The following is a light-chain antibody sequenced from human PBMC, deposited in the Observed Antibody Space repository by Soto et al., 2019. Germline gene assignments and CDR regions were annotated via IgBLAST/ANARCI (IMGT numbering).Light chain of an antibody. J-gene: IGKJ2*01. CDR3: QQYHSFPYT. V-gene: IGKV1-5*03. CDR1: QSISNW. Sequence: DIQMTQSPSTLSASIGDRVTITCRASQSISNWLAWYQQKPGKAPKLLIYTASSLEGGVPSRFSGRGSGTEFTLTISSLQPDDFATYHCQQYHSFPYTFGQGTKLYIK. CDR2: TAS.